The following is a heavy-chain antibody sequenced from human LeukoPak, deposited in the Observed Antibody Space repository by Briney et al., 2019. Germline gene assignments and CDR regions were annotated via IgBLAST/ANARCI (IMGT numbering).Heavy chain of an antibody. CDR3: TTDPDIVVVPAAIDY. Sequence: GGSLRLSCAASGFTFSSYSMNWVRQAPGKGLEWVSSISSSSSYIYYADSVKGRFTISRDNAKNSLYLQMNSLRAEDTAVYYCTTDPDIVVVPAAIDYWGQGTLVTVSS. J-gene: IGHJ4*02. CDR2: ISSSSSYI. D-gene: IGHD2-2*01. V-gene: IGHV3-21*01. CDR1: GFTFSSYS.